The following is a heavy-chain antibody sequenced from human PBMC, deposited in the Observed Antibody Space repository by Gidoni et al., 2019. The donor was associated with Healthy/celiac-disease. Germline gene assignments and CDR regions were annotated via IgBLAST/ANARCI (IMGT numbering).Heavy chain of an antibody. CDR1: GGSISSYY. D-gene: IGHD3-10*01. Sequence: QVQLQESGPGLVKPSETLSLNCPVSGGSISSYYWSWIRQPPGKGLEWIGYIYYSGSTNYNPSLKSRVTISVDTSKNQFSLKLSSVTAADTAVYYCARETRDRGAEWYFDLWGRGTLVTVSS. CDR3: ARETRDRGAEWYFDL. V-gene: IGHV4-59*01. J-gene: IGHJ2*01. CDR2: IYYSGST.